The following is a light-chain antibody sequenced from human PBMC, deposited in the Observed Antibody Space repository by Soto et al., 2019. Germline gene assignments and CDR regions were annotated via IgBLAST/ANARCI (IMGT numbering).Light chain of an antibody. CDR3: QQLNSYPLT. V-gene: IGKV1-9*01. Sequence: DIQLTQSPSFLSASVGDRVTITCRASQGIRTYLAWYQQKPGKAPNLLVYAASTLQSGVPSRFSGSGSGTEFTLTISSLQPEDFASYYWQQLNSYPLTFGGGTKVE. CDR2: AAS. J-gene: IGKJ4*01. CDR1: QGIRTY.